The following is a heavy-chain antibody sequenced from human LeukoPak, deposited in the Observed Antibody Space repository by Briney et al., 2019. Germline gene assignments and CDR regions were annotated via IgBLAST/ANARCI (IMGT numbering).Heavy chain of an antibody. CDR3: ARNPDIAMGNDYFDY. CDR1: GFTFSSYA. CDR2: ISGSGGST. V-gene: IGHV3-23*01. Sequence: PGGSLRLSCAASGFTFSSYAMSWVRQAPGKGLEWVSAISGSGGSTYYADSVKGRFTISRDNSKNTLYLQMNSLRAEDTAVYYCARNPDIAMGNDYFDYWGQGTLVTVSS. D-gene: IGHD5-18*01. J-gene: IGHJ4*02.